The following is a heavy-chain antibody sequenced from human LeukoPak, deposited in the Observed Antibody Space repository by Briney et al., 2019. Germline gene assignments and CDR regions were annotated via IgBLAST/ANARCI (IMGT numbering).Heavy chain of an antibody. CDR3: ARDPGYYYYGMDV. CDR1: GFNLRTYW. V-gene: IGHV3-74*01. CDR2: INGEGSRI. J-gene: IGHJ6*02. Sequence: GGSLRLSCAVTGFNLRTYWIHWVRHSPGRGLEWVARINGEGSRISYADSVRGRFTISRDNAKNTAYLQMNSLRAEDTSLYYCARDPGYYYYGMDVWGQGTTVVVSS.